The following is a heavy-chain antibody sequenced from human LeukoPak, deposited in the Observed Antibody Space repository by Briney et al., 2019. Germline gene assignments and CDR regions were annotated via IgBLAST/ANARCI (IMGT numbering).Heavy chain of an antibody. CDR1: GFTFSNSW. CDR2: IHPDGSQT. Sequence: PGGSLRLSCRASGFTFSNSWMSCVRQAPGKTLECVGNIHPDGSQTFYGASVTGRFTISRDNSDNSLFLQMTSLRAEDTAVYYCANGNIFDWWGQGILVTVSS. V-gene: IGHV3-7*03. CDR3: ANGNIFDW. J-gene: IGHJ1*01. D-gene: IGHD3-9*01.